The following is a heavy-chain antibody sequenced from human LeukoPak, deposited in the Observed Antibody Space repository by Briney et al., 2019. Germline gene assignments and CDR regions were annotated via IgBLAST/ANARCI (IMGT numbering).Heavy chain of an antibody. CDR2: IYYSGST. CDR3: ARDSPIGYSSSWYQIDY. CDR1: GGSISSGGYY. D-gene: IGHD6-13*01. J-gene: IGHJ4*02. Sequence: SETLSLTCTVSGGSISSGGYYWSWIRQYPGKGLEWIGYIYYSGSTYYNPSLKSRVTISVDTSKNQFSLKLSSVTAADTAVYYCARDSPIGYSSSWYQIDYWGQGTLVTVSS. V-gene: IGHV4-31*03.